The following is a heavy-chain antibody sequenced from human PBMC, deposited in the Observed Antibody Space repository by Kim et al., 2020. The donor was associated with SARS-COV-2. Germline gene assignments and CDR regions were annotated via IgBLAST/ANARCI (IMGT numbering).Heavy chain of an antibody. J-gene: IGHJ5*02. CDR2: IISFFGTA. CDR3: ARARTRGDTFDP. CDR1: GGTFSSYA. D-gene: IGHD4-17*01. Sequence: SVKVSCMASGGTFSSYAISWVRQAPGQGLEWMGGIISFFGTANYAQKFQGRVTITADESTSTAYMEPSSLRSEDTAVYYCARARTRGDTFDPWGQGTPV. V-gene: IGHV1-69*13.